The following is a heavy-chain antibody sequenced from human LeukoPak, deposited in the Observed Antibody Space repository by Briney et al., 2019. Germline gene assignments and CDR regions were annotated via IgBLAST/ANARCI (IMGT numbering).Heavy chain of an antibody. CDR2: IYSGGST. CDR3: ARAVYCGGDCRYFDY. CDR1: GFTVSSNY. D-gene: IGHD2-21*02. J-gene: IGHJ4*02. Sequence: PGGSLRLSCAASGFTVSSNYMSWVRQAPGKGLEWVSVIYSGGSTYYADSVKGRFTISRDNSKSTLYLQMNSLRAEDTAVYYCARAVYCGGDCRYFDYWGQGTLVTVSS. V-gene: IGHV3-66*01.